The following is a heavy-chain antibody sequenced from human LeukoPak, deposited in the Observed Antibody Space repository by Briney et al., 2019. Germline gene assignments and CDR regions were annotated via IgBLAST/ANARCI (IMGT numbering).Heavy chain of an antibody. J-gene: IGHJ4*02. D-gene: IGHD2-21*02. CDR3: ARGVTLDY. CDR2: ISSGDNIM. Sequence: LSLTCTVSGGSISSYYWSWIRQPPGKGLEWVSYISSGDNIMFYADSVKGRFIISRDNAKNSLYLQMNSLRAEDTAVYYCARGVTLDYWGQGTLVTVSS. CDR1: GGSISSYY. V-gene: IGHV3-11*04.